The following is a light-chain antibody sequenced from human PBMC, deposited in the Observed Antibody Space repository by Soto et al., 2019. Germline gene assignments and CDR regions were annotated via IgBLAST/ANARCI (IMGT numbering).Light chain of an antibody. J-gene: IGLJ1*01. Sequence: QSALTQPASVSGSPGQSITISCTGTSSDVGGYNYVSWYQQHPGKAPKLMIYEVNNRPSGVSNRFSGSKSGNTASLTISGLHAEDEADYYCSSYTTGSTYVFGTGTKVTVL. CDR3: SSYTTGSTYV. CDR2: EVN. CDR1: SSDVGGYNY. V-gene: IGLV2-14*01.